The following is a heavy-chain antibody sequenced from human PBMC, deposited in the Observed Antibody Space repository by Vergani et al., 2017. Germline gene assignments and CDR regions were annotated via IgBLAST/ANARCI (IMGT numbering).Heavy chain of an antibody. J-gene: IGHJ6*03. Sequence: QVQLVESGGGLVKPGGSLRLSCAASGFTFSDYYMSWIRQAPGKGREWVSYISSSGRTIYYADSVKGRFTISRDNAKNSLYLQMNSLRAEDAAVYYCAKIAAGKYYYYYYMDVWGKGTTVTVSS. CDR3: AKIAAGKYYYYYYMDV. D-gene: IGHD6-13*01. CDR1: GFTFSDYY. V-gene: IGHV3-11*01. CDR2: ISSSGRTI.